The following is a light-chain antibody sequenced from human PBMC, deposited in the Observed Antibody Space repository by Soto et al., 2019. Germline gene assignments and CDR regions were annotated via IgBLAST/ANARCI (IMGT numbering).Light chain of an antibody. CDR3: QQYNTFPIT. CDR1: QSVTTW. V-gene: IGKV1-5*01. Sequence: DIQMTQSPSTLSASVVDRVTITCRASQSVTTWLAWYLQKPGKAPNLLIYDASYLESGVPSRFSGSGSGTEFTLTINSLQPDDFATYYCQQYNTFPITFGQGTRLEIK. CDR2: DAS. J-gene: IGKJ5*01.